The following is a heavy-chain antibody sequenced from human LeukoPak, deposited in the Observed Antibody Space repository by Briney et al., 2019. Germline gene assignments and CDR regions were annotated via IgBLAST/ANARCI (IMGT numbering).Heavy chain of an antibody. CDR3: ASPSYSSGWYTFDY. J-gene: IGHJ4*02. D-gene: IGHD6-19*01. Sequence: GGSLRLSCAASGFTFSSYEMNWVRQAPGKGLEWVSYISSSGSTIYYADSVKGRFTISRDNAKNSLYLQVNSLRAEDTAVYYCASPSYSSGWYTFDYWGQGTLVTVSS. V-gene: IGHV3-48*03. CDR2: ISSSGSTI. CDR1: GFTFSSYE.